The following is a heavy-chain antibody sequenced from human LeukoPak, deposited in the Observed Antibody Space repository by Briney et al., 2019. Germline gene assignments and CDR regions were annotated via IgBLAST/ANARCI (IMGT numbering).Heavy chain of an antibody. CDR1: GYSFTGYY. D-gene: IGHD1-26*01. V-gene: IGHV1-2*02. Sequence: GASVTVSCKASGYSFTGYYIHWVRQAPGHGLEWMGGISSNNGVTKYAQKFQDRVTLTRDISISTVYMELNRLTSDDTAVYYCARHMGHTGYFDFWGQGTLVTVSS. J-gene: IGHJ4*02. CDR2: ISSNNGVT. CDR3: ARHMGHTGYFDF.